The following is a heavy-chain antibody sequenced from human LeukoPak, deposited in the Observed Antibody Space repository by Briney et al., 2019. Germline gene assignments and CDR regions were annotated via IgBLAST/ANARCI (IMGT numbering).Heavy chain of an antibody. CDR3: ARGKDTAMGRGYYYYYMDV. D-gene: IGHD5-18*01. V-gene: IGHV3-13*01. CDR2: IGTAGDT. Sequence: PGGSLRLSCAASGFTFSSYDMHWVRQATGKGLEWVSAIGTAGDTYYPGSVKGRLTISRENAKNSLYLQMNSLRAGDTAVYYCARGKDTAMGRGYYYYYMDVWGKGTTVTVSS. J-gene: IGHJ6*03. CDR1: GFTFSSYD.